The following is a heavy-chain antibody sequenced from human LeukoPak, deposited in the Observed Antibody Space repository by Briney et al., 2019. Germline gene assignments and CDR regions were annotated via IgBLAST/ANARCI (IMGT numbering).Heavy chain of an antibody. Sequence: GGSLRLSCAASKFTFSSYWMSWVRQAPGKGLQWVANIKQDGSEKYYVDSLTGRFTISRDNAKNSLYLQMNSLRAEDTAVYYCARDHDYVWGSYRPIDAFDIWGQGTMVTVSS. D-gene: IGHD3-16*02. CDR2: IKQDGSEK. CDR1: KFTFSSYW. J-gene: IGHJ3*02. V-gene: IGHV3-7*01. CDR3: ARDHDYVWGSYRPIDAFDI.